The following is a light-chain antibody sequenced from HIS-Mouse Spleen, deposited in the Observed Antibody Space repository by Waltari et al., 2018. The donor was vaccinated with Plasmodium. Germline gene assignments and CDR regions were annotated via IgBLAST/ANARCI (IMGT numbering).Light chain of an antibody. V-gene: IGLV3-10*01. Sequence: SYELTHPPPVPVSPGQRPRLTCSGYALPTKYVYWYKQKSGQAPVRVIYKDSKRPSGIPERFSGSSSGTMATLTISGAQVEDEADYYCYSTDSSGNHRVFGGGTKLTVL. CDR1: ALPTKY. CDR3: YSTDSSGNHRV. CDR2: KDS. J-gene: IGLJ3*02.